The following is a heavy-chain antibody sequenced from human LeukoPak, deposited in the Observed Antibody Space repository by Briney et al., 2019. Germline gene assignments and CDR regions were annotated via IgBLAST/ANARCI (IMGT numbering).Heavy chain of an antibody. J-gene: IGHJ4*02. CDR1: GFTFSSYS. V-gene: IGHV3-30*02. D-gene: IGHD3-10*01. CDR2: IRYDGSNK. CDR3: AKDFYGSGSGLLGY. Sequence: GGSLRLSCAASGFTFSSYSMNWVRQAPGKGLEWVAFIRYDGSNKYYADSVKGRFTISRDNSKNTLYLQMNSLRAEDTAVYYCAKDFYGSGSGLLGYWGQGTLVTVSS.